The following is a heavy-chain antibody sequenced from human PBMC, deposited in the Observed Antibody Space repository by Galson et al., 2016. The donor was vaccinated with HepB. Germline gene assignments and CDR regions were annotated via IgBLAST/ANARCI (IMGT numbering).Heavy chain of an antibody. CDR1: GGTFSSFV. D-gene: IGHD2-15*01. Sequence: SVKVSCKASGGTFSSFVTTWVRQAPGQGLEWMGTIVPIFDTPNYAPNFEGRVTITADESTNTVHMELSSLTSDDTAVYYCARGGYCSDGRCLTNWFDPWGPGTLVAVSS. CDR2: IVPIFDTP. V-gene: IGHV1-69*13. CDR3: ARGGYCSDGRCLTNWFDP. J-gene: IGHJ5*02.